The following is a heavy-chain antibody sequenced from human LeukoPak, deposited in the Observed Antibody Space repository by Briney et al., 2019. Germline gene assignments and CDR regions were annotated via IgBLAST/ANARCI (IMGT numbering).Heavy chain of an antibody. CDR2: INWNGGST. CDR3: ARRSAAKDAFDI. J-gene: IGHJ3*02. D-gene: IGHD6-25*01. CDR1: GFTFDDYG. Sequence: GGSLRLSCAASGFTFDDYGMSWVRQAPGKGLEWVSGINWNGGSTGYADSVKGRFTISRDNAKNSLYLQMNSLRAEDTAVYYCARRSAAKDAFDIWGQGTMVTVSS. V-gene: IGHV3-20*04.